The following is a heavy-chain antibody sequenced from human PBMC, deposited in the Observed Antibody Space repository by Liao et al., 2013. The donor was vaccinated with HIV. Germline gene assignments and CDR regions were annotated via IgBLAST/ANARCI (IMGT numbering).Heavy chain of an antibody. CDR3: ASHFSWNTYALNWFES. J-gene: IGHJ5*01. D-gene: IGHD1/OR15-1a*01. Sequence: QVQLQQWGAGLLKPSETLSLTCAVYGGSFSGYYWGWIRQPPGKGLEWIGSIYYSGRTDYNPSLKSRVSMSIDTSKNEFSLKLSSVTAADAAVYYCASHFSWNTYALNWFESWGLGILVTVSS. CDR1: GGSFSGYY. CDR2: IYYSGRT. V-gene: IGHV4-34*01.